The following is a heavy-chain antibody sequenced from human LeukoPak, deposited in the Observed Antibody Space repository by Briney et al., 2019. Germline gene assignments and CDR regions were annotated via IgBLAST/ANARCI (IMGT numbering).Heavy chain of an antibody. D-gene: IGHD5-18*01. CDR1: GFTFSDYY. CDR3: ASRYSPFDF. V-gene: IGHV3-11*04. CDR2: IYSSGRAA. J-gene: IGHJ4*02. Sequence: PGGSLRLSCEASGFTFSDYYMSWIGQARRKGLEWVSYIYSSGRAAYYADSVKGRFTISRENAKKSMYRQMDRLRAEDTAVYYCASRYSPFDFWGQGTLVTVSS.